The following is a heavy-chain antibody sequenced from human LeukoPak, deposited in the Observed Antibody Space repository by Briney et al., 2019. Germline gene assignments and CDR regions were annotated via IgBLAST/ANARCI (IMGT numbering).Heavy chain of an antibody. D-gene: IGHD2-21*02. Sequence: GGSLRLSCAASGFTFSSYSMNWVRQAPGKGLEWVSSISSSSSYIYYADSVKGRFTISRGNAKNSLYLQMNSLRAEDTAVYYCASSVLLTAPFDYWGQGALVTVSS. J-gene: IGHJ4*01. CDR1: GFTFSSYS. CDR2: ISSSSSYI. V-gene: IGHV3-21*01. CDR3: ASSVLLTAPFDY.